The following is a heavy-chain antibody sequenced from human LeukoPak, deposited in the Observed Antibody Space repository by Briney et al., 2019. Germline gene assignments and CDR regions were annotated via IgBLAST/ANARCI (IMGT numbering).Heavy chain of an antibody. CDR3: ARSHDHLWGNYPDY. D-gene: IGHD3-16*02. CDR1: GGSIDSTNW. J-gene: IGHJ4*02. V-gene: IGHV4/OR15-8*01. CDR2: IHHDGRI. Sequence: PSETLSLTCDVSGGSIDSTNWWNWVRQPPGKGLEWIGEIHHDGRINYNPSLKSRGTLSVDKSKNQFSLRLNSVTAADTAMYYCARSHDHLWGNYPDYWGQGTLVTVSS.